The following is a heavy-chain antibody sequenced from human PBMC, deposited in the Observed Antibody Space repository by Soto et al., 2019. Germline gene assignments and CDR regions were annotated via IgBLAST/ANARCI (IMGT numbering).Heavy chain of an antibody. CDR1: GASISSGDYY. J-gene: IGHJ3*01. D-gene: IGHD3-16*01. V-gene: IGHV4-30-4*01. CDR3: GFADMITFGAITGPNDAFDR. Sequence: PSETLSLTCNVSGASISSGDYYWSWIRQPPGKGLEWIGYIYFSESTSYNPSLKSRVTISGDKSKNQFSLRVTSVTAADTAVYYCGFADMITFGAITGPNDAFDRWRQGKMVT. CDR2: IYFSEST.